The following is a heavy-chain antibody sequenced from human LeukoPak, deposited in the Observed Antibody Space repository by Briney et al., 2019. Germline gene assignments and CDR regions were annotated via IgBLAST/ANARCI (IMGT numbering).Heavy chain of an antibody. CDR1: GFTFSDHY. V-gene: IGHV3-23*01. CDR2: ISGSGGST. D-gene: IGHD3-16*01. CDR3: AKSRPYTTPYGMDV. J-gene: IGHJ6*02. Sequence: GGSLRLSCAASGFTFSDHYMDWVRQAPGKGLEWVSAISGSGGSTYYADSVKGRFTISRDNSKNTLYLQMNSLRAEDTAVYYCAKSRPYTTPYGMDVWGQGTTVTVSS.